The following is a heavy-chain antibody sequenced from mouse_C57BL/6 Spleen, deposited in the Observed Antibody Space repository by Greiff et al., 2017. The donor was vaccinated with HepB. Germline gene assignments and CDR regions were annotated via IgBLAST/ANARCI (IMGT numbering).Heavy chain of an antibody. CDR1: GYTFTSYW. D-gene: IGHD2-12*01. J-gene: IGHJ4*01. Sequence: QVQLKQSGAELVKPGASVKLSCKASGYTFTSYWMHWVKQRPGQGLEWIGMIHPNSGSTNYNEKFKSKATLTVDKSSSTAYMQLSSLTSEDSAVYYCARRDSYNAMDYWGQGTSVTVSS. CDR2: IHPNSGST. V-gene: IGHV1-64*01. CDR3: ARRDSYNAMDY.